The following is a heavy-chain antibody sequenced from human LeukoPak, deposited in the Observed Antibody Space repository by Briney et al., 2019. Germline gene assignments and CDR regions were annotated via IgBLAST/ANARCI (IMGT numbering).Heavy chain of an antibody. CDR3: ARNGIVGATPDAFDI. J-gene: IGHJ3*02. D-gene: IGHD1-26*01. Sequence: PSQTLSLTCTVSGGSIYSGGYYWSWIRQHPGKGLECIGYIYYTGSTYYNPSLKSRVTISVDTSKNQFSLKLSSVTAADTAVYYCARNGIVGATPDAFDIWGQGTMVTVSS. CDR1: GGSIYSGGYY. V-gene: IGHV4-30-4*01. CDR2: IYYTGST.